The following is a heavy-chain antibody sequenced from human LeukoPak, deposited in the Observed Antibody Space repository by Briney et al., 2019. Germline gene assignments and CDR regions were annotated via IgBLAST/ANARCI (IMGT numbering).Heavy chain of an antibody. D-gene: IGHD3-10*01. CDR1: GFTFSSYS. J-gene: IGHJ6*04. CDR2: ISSSSSYI. V-gene: IGHV3-21*01. CDR3: AREFMVRGVIIS. Sequence: GGPLRLSCAASGFTFSSYSMNWVRQAPGEGLEGVSYISSSSSYIYYADSVKGRFTISRDNAKNSMYLQMNSLRAEDTAVYYCAREFMVRGVIISWGKGTTVTVSS.